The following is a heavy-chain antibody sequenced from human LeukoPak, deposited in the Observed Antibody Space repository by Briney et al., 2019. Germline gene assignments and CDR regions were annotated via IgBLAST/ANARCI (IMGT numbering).Heavy chain of an antibody. Sequence: GGSLRLSCAASGFTFSSYSMNWVRQAPGKGLEWVSSISSSSSYIYYADSVKGRFTISRDNAKNSLYLQMNSLRAEDTAVYYCAREERYEYSSGWYSGDYWGQGTLVTVSS. D-gene: IGHD6-19*01. J-gene: IGHJ4*02. V-gene: IGHV3-21*01. CDR3: AREERYEYSSGWYSGDY. CDR1: GFTFSSYS. CDR2: ISSSSSYI.